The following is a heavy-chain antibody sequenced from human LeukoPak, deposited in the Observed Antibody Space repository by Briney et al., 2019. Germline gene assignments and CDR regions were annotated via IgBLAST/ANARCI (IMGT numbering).Heavy chain of an antibody. J-gene: IGHJ4*02. CDR3: ARDHGGYCSSTSCSYNY. Sequence: TGGSLRLSCAASEFSFSNDSMNWVRQAPGKGLEWVSSISSSGNYIYYAQSVKGRFTISRDNAKNSLYLQMNSLRAEDTAVYYCARDHGGYCSSTSCSYNYWGQGTLVTVSS. CDR2: ISSSGNYI. V-gene: IGHV3-21*01. CDR1: EFSFSNDS. D-gene: IGHD2-2*01.